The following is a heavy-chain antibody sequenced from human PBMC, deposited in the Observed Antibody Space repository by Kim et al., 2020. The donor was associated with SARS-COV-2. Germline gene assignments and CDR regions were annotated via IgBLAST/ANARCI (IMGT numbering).Heavy chain of an antibody. V-gene: IGHV3-73*01. J-gene: IGHJ4*02. CDR3: TTRSMITFGGCDY. Sequence: GGSLRLSCAASGFTFSGSAMHWVRQASGKGLEWVGRIRSKANSYATAYAASVKGRFTISRDDSKNTAYLQMNSLKTEDTAVYYCTTRSMITFGGCDYWGQGPLVPVSS. CDR1: GFTFSGSA. D-gene: IGHD3-16*01. CDR2: IRSKANSYAT.